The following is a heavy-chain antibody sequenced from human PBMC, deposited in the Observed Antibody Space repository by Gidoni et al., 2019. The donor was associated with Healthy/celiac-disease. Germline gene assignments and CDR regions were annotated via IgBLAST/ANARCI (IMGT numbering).Heavy chain of an antibody. D-gene: IGHD3-16*01. V-gene: IGHV4-4*07. J-gene: IGHJ4*02. CDR1: GGSITSYY. CDR2: SNTSEST. Sequence: QVQLQESGPGLVNPSETLSLTCTVSGGSITSYYWRWIRQPAGKGLEWIGRSNTSESTNYNPSLKSRVTMSVDTSKNQFSLKLSSVTAADTAVYYCARSASRGGDYWGQGTLVTVSS. CDR3: ARSASRGGDY.